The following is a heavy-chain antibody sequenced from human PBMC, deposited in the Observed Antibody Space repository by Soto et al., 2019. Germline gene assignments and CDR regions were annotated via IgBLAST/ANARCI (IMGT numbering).Heavy chain of an antibody. V-gene: IGHV4-61*01. D-gene: IGHD2-2*01. CDR3: LRGRTSGTLFDY. CDR2: IYNGVIT. CDR1: GASVSSGNHY. Sequence: PSETLSLTCTVSGASVSSGNHYWSWIRQPPGKRLEWIGFIYNGVITNYSPSLKSRVSISADTSRNQFSLKLSSVTAADTAVYYCLRGRTSGTLFDYWGQGTLVTVSS. J-gene: IGHJ4*02.